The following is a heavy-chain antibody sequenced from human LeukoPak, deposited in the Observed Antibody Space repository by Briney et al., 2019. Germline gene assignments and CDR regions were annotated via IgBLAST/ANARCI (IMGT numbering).Heavy chain of an antibody. CDR3: ARGFLGYDSSDYAFSYY. D-gene: IGHD3-22*01. Sequence: ASQTLSLTCTVSGGSISSGGYYWSWIRQHPGKGLEWIGYIYYSGSTYYNPSLKSRVTISVDTSKNQFSLKLSSVTAADTAVYYCARGFLGYDSSDYAFSYYWGQGTLVTVSS. J-gene: IGHJ4*02. CDR2: IYYSGST. V-gene: IGHV4-31*03. CDR1: GGSISSGGYY.